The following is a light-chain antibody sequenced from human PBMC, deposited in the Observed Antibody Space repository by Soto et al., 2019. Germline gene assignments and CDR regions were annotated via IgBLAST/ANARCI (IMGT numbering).Light chain of an antibody. V-gene: IGKV1-39*01. J-gene: IGKJ1*01. CDR1: QSISSY. CDR3: QQSYSTSPT. CDR2: AAS. Sequence: DIHISQSPASLSASVGDRVTITCRASQSISSYLNWYQQKPGKAPKLLIYAASSLQSGVPSRFSGSGSGTDFTLTISSLQPEDFATYYCQQSYSTSPTFGQGTKVDI.